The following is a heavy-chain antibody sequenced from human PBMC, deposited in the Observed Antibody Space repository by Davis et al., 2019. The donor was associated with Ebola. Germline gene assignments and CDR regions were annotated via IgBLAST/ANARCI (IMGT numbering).Heavy chain of an antibody. CDR2: IKQDGSEK. CDR3: ARDATTWDYYYYGMDV. J-gene: IGHJ6*02. V-gene: IGHV3-7*03. D-gene: IGHD4-11*01. Sequence: GESLKISCVTSGFAFNRWSMNWVRQAPGKGLEWVANIKQDGSEKYYVDSVKGRFTISRDNAKNSLYLQMNSLRAEDTAVYYCARDATTWDYYYYGMDVWGQGTTVTVSS. CDR1: GFAFNRWS.